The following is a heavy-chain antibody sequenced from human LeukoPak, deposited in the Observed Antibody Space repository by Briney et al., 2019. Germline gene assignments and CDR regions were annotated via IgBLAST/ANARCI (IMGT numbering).Heavy chain of an antibody. Sequence: SQTLSLTCTVSGGSISSGSYYWSWIRQPAGKGLEWIGRIYTSGSTNYNPSLKSRVTISVDTSKNQFSLKLSSVTAADTAVYYCASSHRSGTDYWGQGTLVTVSS. V-gene: IGHV4-61*02. CDR3: ASSHRSGTDY. CDR2: IYTSGST. J-gene: IGHJ4*02. CDR1: GGSISSGSYY. D-gene: IGHD3-3*01.